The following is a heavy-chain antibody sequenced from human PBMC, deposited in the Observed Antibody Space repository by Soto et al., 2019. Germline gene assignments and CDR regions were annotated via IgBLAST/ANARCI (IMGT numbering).Heavy chain of an antibody. CDR1: GGPMTAYY. Sequence: PSETLSLTCTVSGGPMTAYYWSWIRQPPGKGLEWLGYIYYSGTTNYNPSLKSRVTISVDTSKNQFSLKLSSVTAADTAVYFCARQDPFNTGWHFDSWGQGTLVTVSS. CDR3: ARQDPFNTGWHFDS. J-gene: IGHJ4*02. CDR2: IYYSGTT. V-gene: IGHV4-59*08. D-gene: IGHD6-19*01.